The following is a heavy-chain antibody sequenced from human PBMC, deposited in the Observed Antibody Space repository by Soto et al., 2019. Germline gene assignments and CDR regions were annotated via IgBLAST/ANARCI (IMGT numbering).Heavy chain of an antibody. J-gene: IGHJ4*02. V-gene: IGHV5-51*01. CDR2: IYPGDSDT. CDR3: ARLRRAIFGVAEIDY. CDR1: GYSFTSYW. D-gene: IGHD3-3*01. Sequence: GQSLKISCKGSGYSFTSYWIRWVRQMPGKGLESMGIIYPGDSDTRYIPSFQGQVTISADKSISTAYLQWSSLKASDTAMYYCARLRRAIFGVAEIDYWGQGILATVVL.